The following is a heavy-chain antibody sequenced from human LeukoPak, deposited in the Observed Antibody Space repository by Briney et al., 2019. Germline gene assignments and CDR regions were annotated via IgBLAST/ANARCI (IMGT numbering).Heavy chain of an antibody. J-gene: IGHJ3*02. D-gene: IGHD3-22*01. Sequence: KPGGSLRLSCAASGFTFSSYRMTWVRQAPGKGLEWVSSIRSSSSYIYYADSVKGRFTISRDNAKNSLYLQMNSLRAEDTAVYYCARDYSYYYDSSGTDDAFDIWGQGTMVTVSS. V-gene: IGHV3-21*01. CDR3: ARDYSYYYDSSGTDDAFDI. CDR1: GFTFSSYR. CDR2: IRSSSSYI.